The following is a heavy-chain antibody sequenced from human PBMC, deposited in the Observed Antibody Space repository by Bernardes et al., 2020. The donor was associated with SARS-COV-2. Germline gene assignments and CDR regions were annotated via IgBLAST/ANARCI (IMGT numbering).Heavy chain of an antibody. CDR3: ATGGRSVVTATPFDY. CDR2: FDPEDGET. J-gene: IGHJ4*02. Sequence: ASVKVSCKVSGYTLTELSMHWVRQAPGKGLEWMGGFDPEDGETIYAQKFQGRVTMTEDTSTDTAYMELSSLRSEDTAVYYCATGGRSVVTATPFDYWGQGTLVTVSS. CDR1: GYTLTELS. D-gene: IGHD2-21*02. V-gene: IGHV1-24*01.